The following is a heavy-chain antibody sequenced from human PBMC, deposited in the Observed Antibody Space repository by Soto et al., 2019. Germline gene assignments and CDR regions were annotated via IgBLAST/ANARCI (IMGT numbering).Heavy chain of an antibody. V-gene: IGHV3-30*18. D-gene: IGHD3-16*01. CDR2: ISYDGSNK. Sequence: QVQLVESGGGVVQPGRSLRLSCAASGFTFSSYGMHWVRQAPGKGLEWVAVISYDGSNKYYADSVKGRFTISRDNSKNTLYMKMNSLRAEDTAVYYCAKDEEGGYYYYYGMDVWGQGTTVTVSS. CDR1: GFTFSSYG. CDR3: AKDEEGGYYYYYGMDV. J-gene: IGHJ6*02.